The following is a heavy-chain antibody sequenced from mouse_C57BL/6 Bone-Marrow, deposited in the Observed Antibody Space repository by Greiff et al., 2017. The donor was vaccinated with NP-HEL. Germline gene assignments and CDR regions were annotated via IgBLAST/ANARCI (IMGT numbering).Heavy chain of an antibody. CDR2: INPNNGGT. Sequence: EVQLQQSGPELVKPGASVKIPCKASGYTFTDYNMDWVKQSHGKSLEWIGDINPNNGGTIYNQKFKGKATLTVDKSSSTAYMELRSLTSEDTAVYYCARPFYYGSSYFFDYWGQGTTLTVSS. D-gene: IGHD1-1*01. CDR1: GYTFTDYN. V-gene: IGHV1-18*01. CDR3: ARPFYYGSSYFFDY. J-gene: IGHJ2*01.